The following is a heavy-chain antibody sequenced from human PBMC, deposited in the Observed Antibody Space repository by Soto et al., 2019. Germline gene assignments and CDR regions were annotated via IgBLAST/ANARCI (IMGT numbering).Heavy chain of an antibody. Sequence: EVQLVESGGAVVQPGGSLRLSCSTSGFTFDDFTMHWVRQVPGKGLEWVSVISWAGDTTVYADSVKGRFSISRDNKKKSLSLQMNSLRTEDSAIYYCAKDVSGRWWYYAMDVWGQGTTVTVS. CDR1: GFTFDDFT. D-gene: IGHD2-15*01. CDR3: AKDVSGRWWYYAMDV. J-gene: IGHJ6*02. V-gene: IGHV3-43*01. CDR2: ISWAGDTT.